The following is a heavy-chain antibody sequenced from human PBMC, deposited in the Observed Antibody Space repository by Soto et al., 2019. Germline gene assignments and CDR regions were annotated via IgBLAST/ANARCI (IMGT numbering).Heavy chain of an antibody. CDR3: EKGYNFDY. D-gene: IGHD3-10*01. CDR2: IYYSGST. Sequence: SETLSLTCTVSGGSISSYYWSWIRQPPGKGLEWIGYIYYSGSTNYNPSLKSRVTISVDTSKNQFSLKLSSVTAADTAVYYCEKGYNFDYWGQGTLVTVSS. J-gene: IGHJ4*02. CDR1: GGSISSYY. V-gene: IGHV4-59*01.